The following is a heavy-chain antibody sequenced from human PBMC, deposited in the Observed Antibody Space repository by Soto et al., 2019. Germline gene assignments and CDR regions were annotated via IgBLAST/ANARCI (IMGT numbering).Heavy chain of an antibody. CDR3: ARERRGNWNENGPFDY. Sequence: GGSLRLSCAASGFTFSSYAMHWVRQAPGKGLEWVAVISYDGSNKYYADSVKGRFTISRDNSKNTLYPQMNSLRAEDTAVYYCARERRGNWNENGPFDYWGQGTLVTVSS. CDR1: GFTFSSYA. CDR2: ISYDGSNK. V-gene: IGHV3-30-3*01. D-gene: IGHD1-20*01. J-gene: IGHJ4*02.